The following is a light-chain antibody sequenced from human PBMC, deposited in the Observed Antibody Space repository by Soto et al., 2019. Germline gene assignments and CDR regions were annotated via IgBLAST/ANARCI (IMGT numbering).Light chain of an antibody. V-gene: IGLV2-23*02. CDR1: RSDVGSYNL. CDR2: EVS. J-gene: IGLJ3*02. CDR3: CSYAGSSTFV. Sequence: QSVLTQPASVSGSPGQSITISCTGTRSDVGSYNLVSWYQQHPGKAPKLMIYEVSKRPSGVSNRFSGSKSGNTASLTISGLQAEDEADYYCCSYAGSSTFVFGGGTQLTVL.